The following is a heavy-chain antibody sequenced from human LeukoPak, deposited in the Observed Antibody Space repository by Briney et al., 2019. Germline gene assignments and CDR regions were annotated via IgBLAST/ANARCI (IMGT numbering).Heavy chain of an antibody. J-gene: IGHJ4*02. D-gene: IGHD2-2*01. V-gene: IGHV1-18*01. CDR2: ISAYNGNT. Sequence: ASVKVSCKASGGTFSSYAISWVRQAPGQGLEWMGWISAYNGNTNYAQKLQGRVTMTTDTSTSTAYMELRSLRSDDTAVYYCARGGDIVVVPEPANFDYWGQGTLVTVSS. CDR1: GGTFSSYA. CDR3: ARGGDIVVVPEPANFDY.